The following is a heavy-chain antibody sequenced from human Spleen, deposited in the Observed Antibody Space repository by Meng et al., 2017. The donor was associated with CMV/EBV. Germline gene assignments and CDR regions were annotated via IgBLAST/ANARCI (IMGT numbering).Heavy chain of an antibody. J-gene: IGHJ4*02. V-gene: IGHV4-61*08. CDR2: IYKSGSA. Sequence: SETLSLTCTVSGGSVSSGDYYWSWIRQPPGKGLEWIGYIYKSGSANYNPSLESRVTISVDTSKNQFSLKLTSVTAADTAVYYCAREASSTSCYDYWGQGTLVTVSS. CDR1: GGSVSSGDYY. CDR3: AREASSTSCYDY. D-gene: IGHD2-2*01.